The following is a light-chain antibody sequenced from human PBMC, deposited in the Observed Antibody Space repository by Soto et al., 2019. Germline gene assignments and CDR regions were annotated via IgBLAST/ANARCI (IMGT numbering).Light chain of an antibody. V-gene: IGLV2-14*01. CDR3: SSYTSSSTL. CDR2: AVT. Sequence: QSALTQPPSASGSPGQSVTISCTGTTSDIGAYNYVSWYQQHPGKAPKLMIYAVTDRPSGVSSRFSGSKSGNTASLTISGLQAEDEADYYCSSYTSSSTLFGTGTKVTVL. J-gene: IGLJ1*01. CDR1: TSDIGAYNY.